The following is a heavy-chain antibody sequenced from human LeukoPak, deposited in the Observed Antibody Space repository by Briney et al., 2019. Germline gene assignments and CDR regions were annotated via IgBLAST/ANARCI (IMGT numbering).Heavy chain of an antibody. CDR3: ARDMGYCSGGSCSRADS. CDR1: RYTFTSDY. CDR2: INPRGGSS. D-gene: IGHD2-15*01. J-gene: IGHJ4*02. Sequence: AASVKVSCKASRYTFTSDYMHWVRQAPGQGLEWMGIINPRGGSSSYAQKFQGRVTMTRDTSTSTVYMELSSLRSEDTAVYYCARDMGYCSGGSCSRADSWGQGTLVIVSS. V-gene: IGHV1-46*01.